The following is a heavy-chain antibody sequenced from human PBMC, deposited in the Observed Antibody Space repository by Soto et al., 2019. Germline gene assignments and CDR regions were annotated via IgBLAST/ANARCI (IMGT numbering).Heavy chain of an antibody. D-gene: IGHD3-16*02. Sequence: SETLSLTCTVSGGSISSYYGSWIRQPPRKGLEWIGYIYYSGSTNYNPSLKSLVTISVDTAKNQFSLKLSSVTAADTAVYYCARDSLITFGGVIGYYYYGMDVWGQGTTVTVSS. CDR1: GGSISSYY. CDR2: IYYSGST. J-gene: IGHJ6*02. CDR3: ARDSLITFGGVIGYYYYGMDV. V-gene: IGHV4-59*01.